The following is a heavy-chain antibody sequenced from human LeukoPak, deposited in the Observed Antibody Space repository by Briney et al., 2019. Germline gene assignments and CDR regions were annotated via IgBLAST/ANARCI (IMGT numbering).Heavy chain of an antibody. Sequence: ASETLSLTCTVSGGSISSYYWSWVRQPAGKGLEWIGRIYTSGSTNYNPSLKSRVTMSVDTYKNQFSLKLSSVTAADTAVYYCARTVAGQGYYYYYYMDVWGKGTTVTVSS. D-gene: IGHD6-19*01. CDR1: GGSISSYY. CDR2: IYTSGST. J-gene: IGHJ6*03. V-gene: IGHV4-4*07. CDR3: ARTVAGQGYYYYYYMDV.